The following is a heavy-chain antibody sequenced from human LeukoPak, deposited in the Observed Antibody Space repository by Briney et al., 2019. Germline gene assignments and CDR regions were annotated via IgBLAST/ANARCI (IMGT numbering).Heavy chain of an antibody. CDR1: GGSMSSSSYY. V-gene: IGHV4-39*02. CDR2: IYYSGST. Sequence: SETLSLTCTVSGGSMSSSSYYWGWIRQPPGKGLEWIGSIYYSGSTYYNPSLKSRVTISVDTSKNQFSVKLSSVTAADTAVYYCAREPIASAGFNAFDIWGQGTMVTVSS. D-gene: IGHD6-13*01. CDR3: AREPIASAGFNAFDI. J-gene: IGHJ3*02.